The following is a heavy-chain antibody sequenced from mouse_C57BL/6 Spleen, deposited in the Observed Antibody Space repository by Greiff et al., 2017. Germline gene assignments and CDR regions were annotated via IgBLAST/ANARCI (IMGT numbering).Heavy chain of an antibody. CDR1: GFSLTSYG. J-gene: IGHJ1*03. CDR2: IWSGGRT. V-gene: IGHV2-2*01. CDR3: ARDHYSNYGYFDV. D-gene: IGHD2-5*01. Sequence: QVQLQQSGPGLVQPSQSLSITCTVSGFSLTSYGVHWVRQSPGKGLEWLGVIWSGGRTDYNAAFISRLSISKDNSKSQVFFKMNSLQADDTAIYYCARDHYSNYGYFDVWGTGTTVTVSS.